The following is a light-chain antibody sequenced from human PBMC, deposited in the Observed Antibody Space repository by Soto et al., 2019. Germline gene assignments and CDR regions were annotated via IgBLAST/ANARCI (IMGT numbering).Light chain of an antibody. CDR1: QAIGND. CDR2: KAS. Sequence: DIQMTQSPSSLSASVGDRVTITCRASQAIGNDLGWYQQKPGKAPKLLIYKASTLKSGVPSRFSGSGSGTEFTLTISSLQPDDFATYYCQHYNSYSEAFGQGTKVDIK. J-gene: IGKJ1*01. CDR3: QHYNSYSEA. V-gene: IGKV1-5*03.